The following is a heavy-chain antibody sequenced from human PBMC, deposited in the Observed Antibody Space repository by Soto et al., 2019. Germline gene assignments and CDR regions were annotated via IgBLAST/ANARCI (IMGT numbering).Heavy chain of an antibody. J-gene: IGHJ6*02. V-gene: IGHV1-18*01. CDR2: ISAYNGNT. CDR1: GYTFTSYG. Sequence: RASVKVSCKASGYTFTSYGISWVRQAPGQGLEWMGWISAYNGNTNYAQKLQGRVTMTTDTSTSTAYMGLRSLRSDDTAVYYCARDPSPPSLQRPRYYYYGMDVWGQGTTVTVSS. D-gene: IGHD1-1*01. CDR3: ARDPSPPSLQRPRYYYYGMDV.